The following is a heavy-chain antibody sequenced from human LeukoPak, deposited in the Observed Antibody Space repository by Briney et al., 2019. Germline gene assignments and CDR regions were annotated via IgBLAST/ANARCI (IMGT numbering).Heavy chain of an antibody. D-gene: IGHD3-10*02. J-gene: IGHJ5*02. CDR3: TRENYVPDS. Sequence: GGSLRLSCVASGYTFSPYWMSWVRQIPGKGLEWVDSISNGGGATYYVDSVRGRFTISRDDAKNSLFLQMNGLRSDGTAVYYCTRENYVPDSWGQGTLVTVSS. CDR2: ISNGGGAT. V-gene: IGHV3-7*03. CDR1: GYTFSPYW.